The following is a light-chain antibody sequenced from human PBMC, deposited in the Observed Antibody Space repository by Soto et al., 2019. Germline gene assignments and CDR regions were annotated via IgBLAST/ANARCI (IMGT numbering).Light chain of an antibody. J-gene: IGKJ3*01. Sequence: DIQMTQSPSSLSASVGDRVTITCRASQTINNYLNWYQQKPGKAPKLLIYAASSLQSGVPSRFSGSGSGTDFTLTISSLQPEEFATYYCQHFYTTLFTFGPGTKVDIK. CDR3: QHFYTTLFT. CDR1: QTINNY. CDR2: AAS. V-gene: IGKV1-39*01.